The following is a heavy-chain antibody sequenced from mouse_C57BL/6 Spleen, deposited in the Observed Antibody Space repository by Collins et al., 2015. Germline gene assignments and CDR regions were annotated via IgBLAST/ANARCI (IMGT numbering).Heavy chain of an antibody. CDR2: ISYDGSN. Sequence: DVQLQESGPGLVKPSQSLSLTCSVTGYSITSSFHWNWIRQFPRNKLEWMGYISYDGSNNYTPSLKNRISITRDTSKNQFFLKLNSVATEDTATYYCARGMITTAMDYWGQGTSVTVSS. CDR3: ARGMITTAMDY. V-gene: IGHV3-6*02. D-gene: IGHD2-4*01. J-gene: IGHJ4*01. CDR1: GYSITSSFH.